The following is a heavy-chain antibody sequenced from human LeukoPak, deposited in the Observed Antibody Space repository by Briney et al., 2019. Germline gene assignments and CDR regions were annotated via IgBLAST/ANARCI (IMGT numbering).Heavy chain of an antibody. V-gene: IGHV1-24*01. CDR3: ATSYSSSWSWFDP. CDR1: GYTLTEFS. J-gene: IGHJ5*02. D-gene: IGHD6-13*01. Sequence: ASVKVSCKVSGYTLTEFSMHWARQAPGKGLGWMGRFDPEDGETIYAQKFQGRVTMTQDTSTDTDYMDLNSLRSEDTAVYYCATSYSSSWSWFDPWGQGTLITVSS. CDR2: FDPEDGET.